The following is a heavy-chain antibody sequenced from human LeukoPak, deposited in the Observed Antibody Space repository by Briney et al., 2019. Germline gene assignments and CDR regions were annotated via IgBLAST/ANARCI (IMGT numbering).Heavy chain of an antibody. J-gene: IGHJ4*02. V-gene: IGHV3-23*01. CDR1: GFTFSSYA. CDR2: ISGSGGST. Sequence: GGSLRLSCAASGFTFSSYAMSWVRQAPGKGLEWVSAISGSGGSTYYADSVKGRFTISRDNSKNTLYLQMNSLRAEHTAVYYCAKVGHYYDSSGYPGYWGQGTLVTVSS. D-gene: IGHD3-22*01. CDR3: AKVGHYYDSSGYPGY.